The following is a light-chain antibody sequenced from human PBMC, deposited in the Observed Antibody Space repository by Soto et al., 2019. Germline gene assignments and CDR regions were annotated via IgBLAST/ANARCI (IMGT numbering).Light chain of an antibody. Sequence: QSALTQPASVSGSPGQSITISCTGTSSDFGGYNYVSWYQQHPGKAPKLMIYDVNNRPSGVSNRFSGSKSGNTASLTIAGLQAEDEADYYCSSYTGSSTLYVFGSGTKVTVL. CDR2: DVN. V-gene: IGLV2-14*01. CDR1: SSDFGGYNY. J-gene: IGLJ1*01. CDR3: SSYTGSSTLYV.